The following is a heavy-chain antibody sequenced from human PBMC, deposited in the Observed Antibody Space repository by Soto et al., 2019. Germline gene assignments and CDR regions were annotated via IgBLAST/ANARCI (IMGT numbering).Heavy chain of an antibody. J-gene: IGHJ3*02. CDR3: AASSGWYESNAFDI. D-gene: IGHD6-19*01. CDR2: ISYDGSVK. V-gene: IGHV3-30*03. Sequence: GGSLRLSCAASGFTFSSYCMHWVRQAPGKGLEWVAVISYDGSVKYYADSVKGRFIISRDNSKNTLYLQVNSLRSEDTAVYYCAASSGWYESNAFDIWGQGTMVTVS. CDR1: GFTFSSYC.